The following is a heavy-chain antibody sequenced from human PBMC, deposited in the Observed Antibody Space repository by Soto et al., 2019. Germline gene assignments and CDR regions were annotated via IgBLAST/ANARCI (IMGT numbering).Heavy chain of an antibody. CDR3: ARHRIAAAGHNWFDP. V-gene: IGHV5-10-1*01. CDR2: IDPSDSYT. CDR1: GYSFTSYW. Sequence: GESLKISCKGSGYSFTSYWISWVRQMPGKGLEWMGRIDPSDSYTNYSPSFQGHVTISADKSISTAYLQWSSLKASDTATYYCARHRIAAAGHNWFDPWGQGTLVTVSS. J-gene: IGHJ5*02. D-gene: IGHD6-13*01.